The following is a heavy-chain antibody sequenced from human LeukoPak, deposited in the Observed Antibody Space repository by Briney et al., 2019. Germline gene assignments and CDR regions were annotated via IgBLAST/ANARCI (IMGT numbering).Heavy chain of an antibody. CDR1: GYSISSGYY. J-gene: IGHJ3*02. D-gene: IGHD1-26*01. CDR3: AEGSYWSAVNAFDI. Sequence: SETLSLTCTVSGYSISSGYYWGWIRQPPGKGLEWIGSIYHSGSTYYNPSLKSRVTISVDTSKNQFSLKLSSVTAADTAVYYCAEGSYWSAVNAFDIWGQGTMVTVSS. V-gene: IGHV4-38-2*02. CDR2: IYHSGST.